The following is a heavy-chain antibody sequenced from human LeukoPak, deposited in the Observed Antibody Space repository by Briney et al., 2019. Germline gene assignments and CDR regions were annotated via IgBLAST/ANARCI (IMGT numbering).Heavy chain of an antibody. J-gene: IGHJ5*02. V-gene: IGHV3-30*01. CDR1: GFTFSSYA. D-gene: IGHD3-22*01. CDR3: ARDLDDSSGYYSGWFDP. Sequence: GGSLRLSCAASGFTFSSYAMHWVRQAPGKGLEWVAVISYDGSNKYYADSVKGRFTISRDNSKNTLYLQMNSLRAEDTAVYYCARDLDDSSGYYSGWFDPWGQATLVTVSS. CDR2: ISYDGSNK.